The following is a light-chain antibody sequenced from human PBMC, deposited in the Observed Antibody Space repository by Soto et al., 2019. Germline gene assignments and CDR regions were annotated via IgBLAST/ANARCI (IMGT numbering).Light chain of an antibody. CDR3: QHYNNWPIT. CDR2: GAS. J-gene: IGKJ5*01. CDR1: QIIRSN. Sequence: EIVMTQSPSTLSVSPGERATLSCRASQIIRSNLAWYQQKPGQAPRLLIYGASTRATGIPARFSGSGSGTEFTLTISSLQSEDFAVYYCQHYNNWPITFGQGTRLEIK. V-gene: IGKV3-15*01.